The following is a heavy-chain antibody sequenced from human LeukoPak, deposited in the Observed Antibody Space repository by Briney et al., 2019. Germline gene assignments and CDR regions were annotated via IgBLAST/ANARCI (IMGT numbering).Heavy chain of an antibody. CDR1: GYTFTELS. J-gene: IGHJ6*02. Sequence: ASVKVSCKVSGYTFTELSMHWVRQAPGKGLEWMGGFDPEDGETIYAQKFQGRVTMTEDTSTDTAYMELSSLRSEDTAVYYCAVIVVVPAASRRGDYYYGMDVWGQGTTVTVSS. CDR3: AVIVVVPAASRRGDYYYGMDV. D-gene: IGHD2-2*01. V-gene: IGHV1-24*01. CDR2: FDPEDGET.